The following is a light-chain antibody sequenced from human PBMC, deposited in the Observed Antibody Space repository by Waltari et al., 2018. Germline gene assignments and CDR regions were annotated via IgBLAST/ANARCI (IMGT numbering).Light chain of an antibody. CDR3: QQYYYYSGYS. CDR1: ETVNRW. V-gene: IGKV1-5*03. CDR2: KAS. Sequence: IELTQSPSTLSASVGDRVTLTCRATETVNRWLAGYQQKPWKAPKLLIYKASSLQSGVSSRFSGSGSVTEFTLTINSLQPDDSATYYCQQYYYYSGYSFGQGTKLDIK. J-gene: IGKJ2*03.